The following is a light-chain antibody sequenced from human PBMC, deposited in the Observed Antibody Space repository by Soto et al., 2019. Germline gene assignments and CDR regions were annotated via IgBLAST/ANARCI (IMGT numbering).Light chain of an antibody. CDR2: GAS. CDR1: QTVSLSY. CDR3: QQYNIWPLWT. V-gene: IGKV3-20*01. Sequence: VLTQSPGTLSLSPGERATLSCMASQTVSLSYLAWYQQKPGQAPRLLIYGASSRATGIPDRFSGGGSGTDFTLTISRLEPEDFAMYYCQQYNIWPLWTSGQGPRWIS. J-gene: IGKJ1*01.